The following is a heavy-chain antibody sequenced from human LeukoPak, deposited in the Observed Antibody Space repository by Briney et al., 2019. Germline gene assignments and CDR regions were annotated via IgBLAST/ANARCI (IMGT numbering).Heavy chain of an antibody. V-gene: IGHV1-18*01. Sequence: ASVKVSCKASGYTFTSYGISWVRQAPGQGLEWMGWISAYNGNTNYAQKLQGRVTMTTDTSTSTAYMELRSLRSDDTAVYYCARDRAGRRSSWVEFDLWGQGTLVTVSS. CDR2: ISAYNGNT. CDR3: ARDRAGRRSSWVEFDL. J-gene: IGHJ5*02. CDR1: GYTFTSYG. D-gene: IGHD3-10*01.